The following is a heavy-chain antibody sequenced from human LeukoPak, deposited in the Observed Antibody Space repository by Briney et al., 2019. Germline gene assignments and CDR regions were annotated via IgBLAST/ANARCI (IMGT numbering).Heavy chain of an antibody. D-gene: IGHD3-16*01. Sequence: PSETLSLTCTVSGASISSYFWSWIRQPPGKGLEWIGYIYDSGSTNYNPSLTSRVTISVDTSKNHFSLKLSSVTAADTALYYCARQMHLGGMDVWGQGTTVTVSS. CDR3: ARQMHLGGMDV. J-gene: IGHJ6*02. CDR2: IYDSGST. V-gene: IGHV4-59*08. CDR1: GASISSYF.